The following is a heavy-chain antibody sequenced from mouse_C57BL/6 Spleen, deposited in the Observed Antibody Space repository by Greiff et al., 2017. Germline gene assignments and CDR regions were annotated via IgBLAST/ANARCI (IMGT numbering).Heavy chain of an antibody. CDR2: ISYDGSN. J-gene: IGHJ4*01. Sequence: EVKLVESGPGLVKPSQSLSLTCSVTGYSITSGYYWNWIRQFPGNKLEWMGYISYDGSNNYNPSLKNRISITRDTSKNQFFLKLNSVTTEDTATYYCARGPGDYAMDYWGQGTSVTVSS. D-gene: IGHD3-2*02. V-gene: IGHV3-6*01. CDR1: GYSITSGYY. CDR3: ARGPGDYAMDY.